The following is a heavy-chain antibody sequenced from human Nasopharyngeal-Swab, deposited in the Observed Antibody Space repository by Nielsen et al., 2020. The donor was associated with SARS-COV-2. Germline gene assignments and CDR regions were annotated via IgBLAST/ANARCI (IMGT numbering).Heavy chain of an antibody. Sequence: IRQPPGEGLDWVSSIIGSGVTYHADSVKGRFNISRDISKNTLYLQMNSLRADDTAVYYCAKDGDNILTGYYVKPDNWFDPWGQGTLVTVSS. CDR2: IIGSGVT. CDR3: AKDGDNILTGYYVKPDNWFDP. V-gene: IGHV3-23*01. J-gene: IGHJ5*02. D-gene: IGHD3-9*01.